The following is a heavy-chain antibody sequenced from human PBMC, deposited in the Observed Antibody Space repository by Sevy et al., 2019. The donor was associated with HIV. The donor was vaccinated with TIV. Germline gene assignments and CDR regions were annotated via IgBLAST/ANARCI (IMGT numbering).Heavy chain of an antibody. CDR1: GDSISGYY. CDR2: IYYSGRT. Sequence: SETLSLTCTVSGDSISGYYWSWIRQPPGKGLEWIGYIYYSGRTNYNPSLKSRVSISEDTSRNEFSLKLSSVTAADTAVHYCARAYSDYYYGMDVWGQGTTVTVSS. D-gene: IGHD4-4*01. V-gene: IGHV4-59*01. CDR3: ARAYSDYYYGMDV. J-gene: IGHJ6*02.